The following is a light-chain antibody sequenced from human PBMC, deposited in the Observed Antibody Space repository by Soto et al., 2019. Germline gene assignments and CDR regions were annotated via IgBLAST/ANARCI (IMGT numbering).Light chain of an antibody. Sequence: EIVLTQSPATLSLSPGERATLSCRASQSVSRFLAWYQQKPGQAPRLLIYESSNRATGIPARFSGSGSGTDFTLTISSLEPEDSAVYYCQQRSYWLTFGGGTKV. V-gene: IGKV3-11*01. J-gene: IGKJ4*01. CDR2: ESS. CDR1: QSVSRF. CDR3: QQRSYWLT.